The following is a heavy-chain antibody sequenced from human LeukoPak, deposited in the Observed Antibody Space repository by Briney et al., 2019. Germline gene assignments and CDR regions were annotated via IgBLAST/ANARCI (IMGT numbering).Heavy chain of an antibody. J-gene: IGHJ3*02. CDR1: GFTFSDAW. CDR2: ISFDGSSK. Sequence: GGSLRLSCAASGFTFSDAWMSWVRQAPGKGLEWAAVISFDGSSKYYEDSAKGRFAISRDNSKNTLYLQMNSPRAEDTAVYYCAKDRGSYFDAFDIWGQGTMVTVSS. CDR3: AKDRGSYFDAFDI. V-gene: IGHV3-30*09. D-gene: IGHD3-10*01.